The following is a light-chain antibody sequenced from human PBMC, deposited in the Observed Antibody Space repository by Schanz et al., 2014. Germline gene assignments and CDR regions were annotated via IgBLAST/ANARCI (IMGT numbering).Light chain of an antibody. V-gene: IGLV1-40*01. CDR3: QSYDNSLGASVV. J-gene: IGLJ2*01. Sequence: QSALTQPPSVSGAPGQRVTISCTGSKSNIGARYDVHWYQHLPGAAPRLLIFGNNKRPSGVPDRFSGSKSGTSASLAITGLQAEDEGYYYCQSYDNSLGASVVFGGGTKVTVL. CDR1: KSNIGARYD. CDR2: GNN.